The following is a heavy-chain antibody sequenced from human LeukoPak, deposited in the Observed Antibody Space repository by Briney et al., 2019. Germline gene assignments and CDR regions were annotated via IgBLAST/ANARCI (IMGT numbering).Heavy chain of an antibody. V-gene: IGHV4-4*07. J-gene: IGHJ5*02. Sequence: SETLSLTCTVSGGSISSYYWSWIRQPAGKGLEWIGRIYTSGSTNYNPSLKSRVTISVDTSKNQFSLKLSSVTAADTAVYYCARGVVPAEPNWFDPWGQGTLVTVSS. D-gene: IGHD2-2*01. CDR1: GGSISSYY. CDR3: ARGVVPAEPNWFDP. CDR2: IYTSGST.